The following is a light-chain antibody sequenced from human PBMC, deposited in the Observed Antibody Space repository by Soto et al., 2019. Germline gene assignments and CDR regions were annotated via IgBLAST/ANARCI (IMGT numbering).Light chain of an antibody. CDR1: QSVGNS. Sequence: EIVLTQSPATLSLSPGERATLSCRASQSVGNSLAWYQQKPGQAPRLLIYDAFNRATGIPSRFSGSGSGTDFTLTISSLEPEDFAVYYCQLRSDWPRFSFGPGTKVDIK. CDR3: QLRSDWPRFS. J-gene: IGKJ3*01. CDR2: DAF. V-gene: IGKV3-11*01.